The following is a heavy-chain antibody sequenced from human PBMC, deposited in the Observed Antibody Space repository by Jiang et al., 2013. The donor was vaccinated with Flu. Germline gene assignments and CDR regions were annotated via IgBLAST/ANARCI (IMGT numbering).Heavy chain of an antibody. J-gene: IGHJ5*02. V-gene: IGHV4-39*01. CDR3: ARHQSGYYQYNWFDP. CDR2: SIIWEH. Sequence: LSSPALSLVASISSSSYYWGWIRQPPGRGWSGLGVSIIWEHLLQPSLKSRVTISVDTSKNQFSLKLSSVTAADTAVYYCARHQSGYYQYNWFDPWGQGTLVTVSS. D-gene: IGHD3-22*01. CDR1: VASISSSSYY.